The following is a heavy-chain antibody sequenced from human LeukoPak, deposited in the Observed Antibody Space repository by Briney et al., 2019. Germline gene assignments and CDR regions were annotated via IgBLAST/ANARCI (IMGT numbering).Heavy chain of an antibody. J-gene: IGHJ3*02. Sequence: SQTLSLTCTVSGGSISSGSYYWSWIRQPAGKGLEWIGRIYTSGGTNYNPSLKSRVTISVDTSKKQLSLKLSSVTAADTAVYYCARVQMGFGAFDIWGQGTMVTVSS. CDR2: IYTSGGT. CDR1: GGSISSGSYY. D-gene: IGHD3-3*01. V-gene: IGHV4-61*02. CDR3: ARVQMGFGAFDI.